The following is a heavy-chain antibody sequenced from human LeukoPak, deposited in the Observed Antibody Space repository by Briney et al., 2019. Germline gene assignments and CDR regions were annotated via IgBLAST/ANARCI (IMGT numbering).Heavy chain of an antibody. CDR2: IYYSGST. D-gene: IGHD4-11*01. V-gene: IGHV4-30-4*01. CDR3: ASTYPMTTGHYYGMDV. J-gene: IGHJ6*02. CDR1: GGCISSSDYY. Sequence: SETLSLTCTVSGGCISSSDYYWSWIRQPPGKGLEWIGYIYYSGSTYYNPSLKSRVTISVDTSKNQFSLKLSSVTAADTAVYYCASTYPMTTGHYYGMDVWGQGTTVTVSS.